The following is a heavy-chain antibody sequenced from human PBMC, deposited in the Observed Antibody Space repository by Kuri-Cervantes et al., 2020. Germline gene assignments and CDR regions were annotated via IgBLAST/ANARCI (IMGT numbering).Heavy chain of an antibody. CDR1: GFTFSSYA. CDR2: ISYDGSNK. CDR3: AREDSGSI. J-gene: IGHJ4*02. Sequence: GESLKISCAASGFTFSSYAMHWVRQAPGKGLEWVAVISYDGSNKYYADSVMGRFTISRDNSKNTLYLQMNSLRAEDTAVYYCAREDSGSIWGQGTLVTVSS. V-gene: IGHV3-30-3*01. D-gene: IGHD1-26*01.